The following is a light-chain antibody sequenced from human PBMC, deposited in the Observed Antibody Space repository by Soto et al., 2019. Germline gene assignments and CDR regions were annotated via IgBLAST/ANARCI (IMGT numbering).Light chain of an antibody. CDR2: EVS. V-gene: IGLV2-8*01. CDR3: SSYAGSNNFDV. Sequence: QSVLTRPPSASGSPGQSVTISCTGSSSDVGAYNYVSWYQQHPGKAPKLMIYEVSKRPSGVPDRFSGSKSGNTASLTVAGLQAEDEADYYCSSYAGSNNFDVFGTGTKLTVL. CDR1: SSDVGAYNY. J-gene: IGLJ1*01.